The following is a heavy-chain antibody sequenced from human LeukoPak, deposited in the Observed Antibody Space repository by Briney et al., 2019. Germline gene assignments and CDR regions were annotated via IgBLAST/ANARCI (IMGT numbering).Heavy chain of an antibody. Sequence: PSETLSLTCTVSGGSISSYYWSWIRQPPGKGLEWIGYIYYSGSTNYNPSLKSRVTVSVDTSKNQFSLKLSSVTAADTAVYYCARLGSNNWFDPWGQGTLVTVSS. V-gene: IGHV4-59*01. CDR2: IYYSGST. J-gene: IGHJ5*02. CDR3: ARLGSNNWFDP. CDR1: GGSISSYY.